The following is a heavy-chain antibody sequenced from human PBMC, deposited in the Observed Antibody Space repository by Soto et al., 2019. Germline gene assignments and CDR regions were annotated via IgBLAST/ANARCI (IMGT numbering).Heavy chain of an antibody. Sequence: GGSLRLSCAASGFTFSSYAMSWVRQAPGKGLEWVSAISGSGGSTYYADSVKGRFTISRDNSKNTLYLQMNSLRAEDTAVYYCAKDSGGYSGYDLADYYPYYFDYWGQGTLVTVSS. D-gene: IGHD5-12*01. J-gene: IGHJ4*02. CDR1: GFTFSSYA. CDR2: ISGSGGST. CDR3: AKDSGGYSGYDLADYYPYYFDY. V-gene: IGHV3-23*01.